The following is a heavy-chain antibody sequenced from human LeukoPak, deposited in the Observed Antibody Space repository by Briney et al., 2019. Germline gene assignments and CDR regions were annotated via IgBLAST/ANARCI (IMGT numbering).Heavy chain of an antibody. CDR3: ARVHNEYYYGSGSYDY. CDR1: GFTFGSYA. J-gene: IGHJ4*02. CDR2: ISYDGSNK. V-gene: IGHV3-30-3*01. D-gene: IGHD3-10*01. Sequence: GGSLRLSWAASGFTFGSYAMHWVRQAPGKGLEWVAVISYDGSNKYYADSVKGRFTISRDSSKNTLYLQMNSLRAEDTAVYYCARVHNEYYYGSGSYDYWGQGTLVTVSS.